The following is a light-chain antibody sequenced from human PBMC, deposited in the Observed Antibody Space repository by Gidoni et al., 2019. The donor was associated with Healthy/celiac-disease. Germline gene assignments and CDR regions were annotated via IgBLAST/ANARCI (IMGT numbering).Light chain of an antibody. CDR1: SSNIGAGYD. CDR2: GNS. V-gene: IGLV1-40*01. J-gene: IGLJ2*01. Sequence: QSVLTQPPSVSGAPGQRVTISCTGSSSNIGAGYDVHWYQQLPGTAPKLLLYGNSNRPSGVPDRFSGSKSGTSASLAITGLQAEDEADYYCQSYDSSLSGVLFVGGTKLTVL. CDR3: QSYDSSLSGVL.